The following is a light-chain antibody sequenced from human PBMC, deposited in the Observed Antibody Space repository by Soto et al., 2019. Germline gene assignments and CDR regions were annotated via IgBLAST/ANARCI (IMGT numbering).Light chain of an antibody. J-gene: IGLJ2*01. CDR2: DVS. Sequence: QSVLTQPASVSGSPGQSITISCTGTSSDVGGYNYVSWYQQHPGKAPKLMIYDVSNRPSGVSNRFSGSNSGNTASLSISGLQAEDEADYYCSSYTSSITLVFGGGTKLTVL. CDR3: SSYTSSITLV. CDR1: SSDVGGYNY. V-gene: IGLV2-14*03.